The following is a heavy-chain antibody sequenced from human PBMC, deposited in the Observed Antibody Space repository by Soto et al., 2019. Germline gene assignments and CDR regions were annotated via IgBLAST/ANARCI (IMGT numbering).Heavy chain of an antibody. Sequence: ASVKVSCKASGYTFTSYYMYWVRQAPGQGHEWMGIINPTVCSTSYAQKFQGRVTMTRDTSKNQFSLKLSSGTAADTAVYYCARGPTADFCSGGSCYGGWFQPWGQGTLVTVSS. J-gene: IGHJ5*02. CDR1: GYTFTSYY. CDR2: INPTVCST. D-gene: IGHD2-15*01. V-gene: IGHV1-46*01. CDR3: ARGPTADFCSGGSCYGGWFQP.